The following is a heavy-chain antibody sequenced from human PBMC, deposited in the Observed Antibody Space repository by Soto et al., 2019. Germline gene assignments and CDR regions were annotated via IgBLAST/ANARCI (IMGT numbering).Heavy chain of an antibody. V-gene: IGHV4-61*08. CDR3: ASAAPRYSSSWFYFDY. D-gene: IGHD6-13*01. Sequence: SETLSLTCTVSGGSVSSGGYYWSWIRQPPGKGLEWIGYIYSSGSTNYNPSLKSRITISVDTSKNQFSLRLSSVTAADTAVYYCASAAPRYSSSWFYFDYWGQGTLVTVSS. CDR2: IYSSGST. J-gene: IGHJ4*02. CDR1: GGSVSSGGYY.